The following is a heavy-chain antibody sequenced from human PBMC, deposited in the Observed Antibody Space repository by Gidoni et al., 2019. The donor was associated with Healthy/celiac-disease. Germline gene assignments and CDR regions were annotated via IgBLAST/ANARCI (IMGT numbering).Heavy chain of an antibody. V-gene: IGHV4-4*02. J-gene: IGHJ3*02. CDR3: ARALKDYYYGSGSPPDI. Sequence: QVQLQESGPGLVKPSGTLSLTCAVSGGSISSSNWWSWVRQPPGKGLEWIGEIYHSGSTNYNPSLKSRVTISVDKSKNQFSLKLSSVTAADTAVYYCARALKDYYYGSGSPPDIWGQGTMVTVSS. CDR1: GGSISSSNW. D-gene: IGHD3-10*01. CDR2: IYHSGST.